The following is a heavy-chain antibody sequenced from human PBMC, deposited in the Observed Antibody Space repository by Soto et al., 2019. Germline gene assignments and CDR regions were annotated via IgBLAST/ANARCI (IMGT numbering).Heavy chain of an antibody. CDR1: GFTFSSYG. CDR2: ISYDGSNK. Sequence: QVQLVESGGGVVQPGRSLRLSCAASGFTFSSYGMHWVRQAPGKGLEWVAVISYDGSNKYYADSVKGRFTISRDNSKNTLYLQMNSLRAEDTAVYYCAKDGDGYYRGAFDIWGQGTMVTVSS. J-gene: IGHJ3*02. CDR3: AKDGDGYYRGAFDI. D-gene: IGHD3-22*01. V-gene: IGHV3-30*18.